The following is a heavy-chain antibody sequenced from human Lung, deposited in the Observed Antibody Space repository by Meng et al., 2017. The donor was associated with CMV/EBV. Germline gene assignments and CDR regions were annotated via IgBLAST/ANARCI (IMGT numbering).Heavy chain of an antibody. V-gene: IGHV4-59*01. Sequence: GSLRLXCTVSGGSISTYYWNWLRQLPGKGLEWIGYISNSGSTAYNPSSKSRVTIPVATSKNQFPLKLTSVTAADHAVYYCARFDMGVEGYCGMDVWGQGXTVTVSS. CDR3: ARFDMGVEGYCGMDV. J-gene: IGHJ6*02. CDR2: ISNSGST. D-gene: IGHD2-15*01. CDR1: GGSISTYY.